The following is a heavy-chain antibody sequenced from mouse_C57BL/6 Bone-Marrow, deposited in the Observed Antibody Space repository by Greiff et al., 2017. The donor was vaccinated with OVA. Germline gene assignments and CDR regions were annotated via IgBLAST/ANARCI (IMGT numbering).Heavy chain of an antibody. CDR1: GYTFTDYE. CDR2: IDPETGGT. D-gene: IGHD2-4*01. J-gene: IGHJ1*03. Sequence: VQLMESGAELVRPGASVTLSCKASGYTFTDYEMHWVKQTPVHGLEWIGAIDPETGGTAYNQKFKGKAILTADKSSSTAYMELRSLTSEDSAVYYCTRGDYDYDEGYWYFDVWGTGTTVTVSS. CDR3: TRGDYDYDEGYWYFDV. V-gene: IGHV1-15*01.